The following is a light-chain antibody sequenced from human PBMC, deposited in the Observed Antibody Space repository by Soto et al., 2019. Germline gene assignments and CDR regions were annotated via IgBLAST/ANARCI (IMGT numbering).Light chain of an antibody. CDR2: GAS. CDR3: QQYGSSPPT. CDR1: QSISRY. Sequence: IVLTQSPCTLSLSPGERTTLSFRASQSISRYLAWYQQKPGQGPRLLIYGASSRATGTPDRFSGSGSGTDFTLTINRLEPEDFALYYCQQYGSSPPTLGQGTKVDIK. J-gene: IGKJ1*01. V-gene: IGKV3-20*01.